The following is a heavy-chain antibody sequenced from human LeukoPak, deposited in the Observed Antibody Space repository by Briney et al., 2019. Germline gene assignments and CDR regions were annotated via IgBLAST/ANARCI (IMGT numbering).Heavy chain of an antibody. V-gene: IGHV3-74*01. D-gene: IGHD6-19*01. Sequence: SGGPLRLSCAASGFTFSTYWMHWVRQAPGKGLVWVSRINGDGSIANYADSVKGRFTISRDNAKNTLYLQMNSLRAEDTAVYYCARRIAVAGTLDHWGQGTLVTVSS. CDR3: ARRIAVAGTLDH. J-gene: IGHJ4*02. CDR2: INGDGSIA. CDR1: GFTFSTYW.